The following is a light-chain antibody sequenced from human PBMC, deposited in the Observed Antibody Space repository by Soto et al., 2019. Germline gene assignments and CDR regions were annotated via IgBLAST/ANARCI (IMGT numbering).Light chain of an antibody. CDR2: TAS. V-gene: IGKV1-39*01. J-gene: IGKJ5*01. Sequence: DIQMSQSPSSLSASIGDRGTITCRASQNIYNYLNWYQQKPGKAPKLLIFTASSLRSGVPSRFSGSGSGTDFTLTISYLQPEDFATYYCQQSFSPLPISFGQGTRLEMK. CDR1: QNIYNY. CDR3: QQSFSPLPIS.